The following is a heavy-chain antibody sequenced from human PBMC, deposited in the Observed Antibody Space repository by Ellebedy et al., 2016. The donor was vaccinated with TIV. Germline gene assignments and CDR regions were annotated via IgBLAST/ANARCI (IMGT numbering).Heavy chain of an antibody. D-gene: IGHD3-3*02. Sequence: GGSLRLSXAASGFTFSSYAMHWVRQAPGKGLEWVAVISYDGSNKYYADSVKGRFTISRDNSKNTLYLQMNSLRAEDTAVYYCARGAGISPGYWGQGTLVTVSS. CDR3: ARGAGISPGY. CDR1: GFTFSSYA. V-gene: IGHV3-30-3*01. CDR2: ISYDGSNK. J-gene: IGHJ4*02.